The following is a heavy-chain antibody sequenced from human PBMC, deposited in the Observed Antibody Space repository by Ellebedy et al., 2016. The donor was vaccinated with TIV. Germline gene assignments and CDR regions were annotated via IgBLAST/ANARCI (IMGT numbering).Heavy chain of an antibody. V-gene: IGHV3-53*01. D-gene: IGHD2-21*02. CDR2: IYSGGST. CDR3: ARDRVVTAMRYYYYGMDV. CDR1: GFTVSSNY. J-gene: IGHJ6*02. Sequence: GGSLRLSXAVSGFTVSSNYMRFVRHAPGRGLVWVAVIYSGGSTYYADSVKGRFTISRDNSKNTLYLQMNSLRAEDTAVYYCARDRVVTAMRYYYYGMDVWGQGTTVTVSS.